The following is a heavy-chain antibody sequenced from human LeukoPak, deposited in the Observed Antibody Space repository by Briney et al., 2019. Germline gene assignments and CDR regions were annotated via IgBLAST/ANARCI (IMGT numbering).Heavy chain of an antibody. CDR3: ARRSRIAAAGTYWFDP. V-gene: IGHV6-1*01. CDR1: GDSVSSNSAA. J-gene: IGHJ5*02. CDR2: TYYRSKWYN. D-gene: IGHD6-13*01. Sequence: SQTLSLTCAISGDSVSSNSAARNWIRQSPSRGLEWLGRTYYRSKWYNDYAVSVKSRITINPDTSKNQFSLQLNSVTPEDTAVYYCARRSRIAAAGTYWFDPWGQGTLVTVSS.